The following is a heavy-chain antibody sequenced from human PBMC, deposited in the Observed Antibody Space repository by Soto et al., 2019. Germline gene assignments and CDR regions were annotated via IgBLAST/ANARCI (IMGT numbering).Heavy chain of an antibody. Sequence: SETLSLTCTVSGGSISSYYWSWIRQPPGKGLEWIGYIYYSGSTNYNPSLKSRVTISVDTSKNPFSLKLSSVTAADTAVYYCARGVTIFGVVITSIDYYYYYMDVWGKGTTVTVSS. V-gene: IGHV4-59*01. CDR2: IYYSGST. CDR3: ARGVTIFGVVITSIDYYYYYMDV. J-gene: IGHJ6*03. D-gene: IGHD3-3*01. CDR1: GGSISSYY.